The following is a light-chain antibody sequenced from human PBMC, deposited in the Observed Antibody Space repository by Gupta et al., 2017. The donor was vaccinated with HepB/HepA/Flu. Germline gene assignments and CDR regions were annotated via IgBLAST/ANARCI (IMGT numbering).Light chain of an antibody. J-gene: IGLJ3*02. Sequence: SALTQPASVSGSPGQPITISCTGTSNDVGTYNSVSWYQQYPGQAPKLIMYDVSYRPSGVSSRVACSGSGTKASPTLTVLQAEDEAEDHCYSHTGNSTSCVFGGGTKVTVL. CDR2: DVS. CDR1: SNDVGTYNS. V-gene: IGLV2-14*01. CDR3: YSHTGNSTSCV.